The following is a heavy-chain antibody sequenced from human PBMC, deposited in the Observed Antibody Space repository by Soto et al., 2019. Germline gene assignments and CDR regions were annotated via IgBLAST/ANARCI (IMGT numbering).Heavy chain of an antibody. V-gene: IGHV3-23*01. CDR3: AKDRRGIAVAGSSSDY. CDR2: ISGSGGST. CDR1: GFTFSSYA. J-gene: IGHJ4*02. Sequence: EVQLLESGGGLVQPGGSLRLSCAASGFTFSSYAMSWVRQAPGKGLEWVSEISGSGGSTYYADSVTGRFTISRDNSKNTLYLQMNSLRAEDTAVYYCAKDRRGIAVAGSSSDYWGQGTLVTVSS. D-gene: IGHD6-19*01.